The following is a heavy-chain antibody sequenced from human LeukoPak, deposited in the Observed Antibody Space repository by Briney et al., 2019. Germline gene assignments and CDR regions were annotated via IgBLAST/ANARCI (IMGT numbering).Heavy chain of an antibody. D-gene: IGHD6-19*01. CDR1: GFTFSSYG. V-gene: IGHV3-30*02. J-gene: IGHJ4*02. CDR3: AKDIWAIAVAEPFDY. CDR2: IRYDGSNK. Sequence: GGSLSLSCAASGFTFSSYGMHWVRQAPGQGLEWVAFIRYDGSNKYYADSVKGRFTISRDNSKNTLYLQMNSLRAEDTAVYYCAKDIWAIAVAEPFDYWGQGTLVTVSS.